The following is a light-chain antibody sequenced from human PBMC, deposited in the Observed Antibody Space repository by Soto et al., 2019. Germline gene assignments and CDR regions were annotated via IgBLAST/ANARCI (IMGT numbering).Light chain of an antibody. J-gene: IGKJ4*01. V-gene: IGKV1-27*01. CDR1: QGISNY. CDR3: QKYNGPAHT. Sequence: DVQMTQSPSSLSASVGDRVTITCRASQGISNYLAWYQQKPGKVPKLLIHAASTLQSGVPSRFSGSGSGTEFTLTISSLRPEDVATYYCQKYNGPAHTFGGGTKVEIK. CDR2: AAS.